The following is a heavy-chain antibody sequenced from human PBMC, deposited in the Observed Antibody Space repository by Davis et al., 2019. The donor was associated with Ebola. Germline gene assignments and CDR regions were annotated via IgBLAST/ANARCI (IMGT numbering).Heavy chain of an antibody. CDR1: GYSFTSYW. CDR3: ARVPRHYGDYVDY. Sequence: GGSLRLSCKGSGYSFTSYWISWVRQMPGKGLEWMGRIDPSDSYTNYSPSFQGHVTISADKSIGTAYLQWSSLKASDTAMYYCARVPRHYGDYVDYWGQGTLVTVSS. D-gene: IGHD4-17*01. CDR2: IDPSDSYT. J-gene: IGHJ4*02. V-gene: IGHV5-10-1*01.